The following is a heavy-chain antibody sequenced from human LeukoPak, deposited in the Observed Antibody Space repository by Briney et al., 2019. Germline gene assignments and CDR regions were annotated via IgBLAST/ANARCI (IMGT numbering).Heavy chain of an antibody. J-gene: IGHJ4*02. V-gene: IGHV4-34*01. Sequence: PSETLSLTCAVYGGSFSGYYWSWIRQPPGKGLEWIGEINHSGSTNYNPSLKSRVTISVDTSKNQLSLKLSSVTAADTAVYYCARGRFADYWGQGTLVTVSS. CDR1: GGSFSGYY. CDR3: ARGRFADY. CDR2: INHSGST. D-gene: IGHD3-10*01.